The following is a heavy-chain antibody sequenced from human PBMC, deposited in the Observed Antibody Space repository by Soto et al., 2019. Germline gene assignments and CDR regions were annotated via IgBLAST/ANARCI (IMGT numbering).Heavy chain of an antibody. D-gene: IGHD3-10*01. J-gene: IGHJ6*02. CDR3: ARATYYYGSGSFPDYYYYYGMDV. Sequence: PGGSLRLSCAASGFTFSSYSMNWVRQAPGKGLEWVSSISSSSSYIYYADSVKGRFTISRDNAKNSLYLQMNSLRAEDTAVYYCARATYYYGSGSFPDYYYYYGMDVWGQGTTVT. V-gene: IGHV3-21*01. CDR1: GFTFSSYS. CDR2: ISSSSSYI.